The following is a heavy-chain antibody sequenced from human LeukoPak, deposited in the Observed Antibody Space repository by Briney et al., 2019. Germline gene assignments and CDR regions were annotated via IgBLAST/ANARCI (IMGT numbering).Heavy chain of an antibody. CDR3: ARDLDAFDI. J-gene: IGHJ3*02. V-gene: IGHV4-38-2*02. CDR2: IYHSGST. Sequence: SETLSLTXTVSGYSISSGYYWGWIRQPPGKGLEWIGSIYHSGSTYYSPSLKSRVTISGDTSKNQFSLRLGSVTAADTAVYYCARDLDAFDIWGQGTMVTVSS. CDR1: GYSISSGYY.